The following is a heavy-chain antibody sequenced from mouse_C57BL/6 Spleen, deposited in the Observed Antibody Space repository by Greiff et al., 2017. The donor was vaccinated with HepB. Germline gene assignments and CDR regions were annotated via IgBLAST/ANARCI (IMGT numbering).Heavy chain of an antibody. J-gene: IGHJ4*01. CDR3: ARPYYYGSSSAMDY. Sequence: DVKLVESGGGLVKPGGSLKLSCAASGFTFSDYGMHWVRQAPEKGLEWVAYISSGSSTIYYADTVKGRFTISRDNAKNTLFLQMTSLRSEDTAMYYCARPYYYGSSSAMDYWGQGTSVTVSS. CDR1: GFTFSDYG. V-gene: IGHV5-17*01. CDR2: ISSGSSTI. D-gene: IGHD1-1*01.